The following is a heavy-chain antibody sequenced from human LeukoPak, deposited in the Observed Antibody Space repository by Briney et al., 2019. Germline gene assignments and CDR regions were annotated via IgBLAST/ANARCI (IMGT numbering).Heavy chain of an antibody. J-gene: IGHJ4*02. V-gene: IGHV4-39*02. CDR2: IYKTGST. D-gene: IGHD6-13*01. Sequence: SETLSLTCTASGGSISSSSHYWGWIRQPPGKGLEWIASIYKTGSTFYNPSLKSRVTISVDTSKNQFSLHLTSVTPDDTAVYFCARDIAAACDYWGQGTLVTVSS. CDR1: GGSISSSSHY. CDR3: ARDIAAACDY.